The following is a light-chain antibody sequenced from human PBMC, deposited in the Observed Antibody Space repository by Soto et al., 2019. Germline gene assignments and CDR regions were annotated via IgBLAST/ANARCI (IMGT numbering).Light chain of an antibody. V-gene: IGKV1-27*01. J-gene: IGKJ4*01. CDR3: QRTYNAPP. CDR1: QGISIS. Sequence: DIQLPQSPSSLSASVGDRVTITCRVSQGISISLNWYRQKPGKVPKLLIYSASNWLSGVPSRCRGSASGPDFTLTISRLQTEEVARYYGQRTYNAPPVGGGTKVELK. CDR2: SAS.